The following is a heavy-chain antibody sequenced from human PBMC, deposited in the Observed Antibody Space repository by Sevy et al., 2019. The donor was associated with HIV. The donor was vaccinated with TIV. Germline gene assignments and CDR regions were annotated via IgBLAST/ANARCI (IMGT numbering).Heavy chain of an antibody. Sequence: GGSLRLSCTASGFTFSYYGMHWVRQAPGKGLEWVAFIGYDGTDKYYSESVKGRFAISRDNSKNTVFLEMNSLRTDDTAIYYCAKNTASAGTGGFDYWGQEALVTVSS. D-gene: IGHD6-13*01. CDR1: GFTFSYYG. CDR3: AKNTASAGTGGFDY. J-gene: IGHJ4*02. V-gene: IGHV3-30*02. CDR2: IGYDGTDK.